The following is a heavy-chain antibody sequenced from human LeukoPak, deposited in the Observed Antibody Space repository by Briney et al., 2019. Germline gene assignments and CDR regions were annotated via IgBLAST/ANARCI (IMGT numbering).Heavy chain of an antibody. V-gene: IGHV3-9*01. CDR2: ISWNSGSI. J-gene: IGHJ4*02. CDR3: AKDMAGGIAVAGTGFDY. Sequence: PGGSLRLSCAASGFTFDDYAIHWVRQAPGKGLEWVSGISWNSGSIGYADSVKGRFTISRDNAKNSLYLQMNSLRAEDTALYYCAKDMAGGIAVAGTGFDYWRQGTLVTVSS. D-gene: IGHD6-19*01. CDR1: GFTFDDYA.